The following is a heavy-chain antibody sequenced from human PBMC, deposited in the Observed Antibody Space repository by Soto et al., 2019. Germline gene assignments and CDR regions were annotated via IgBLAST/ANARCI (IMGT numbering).Heavy chain of an antibody. J-gene: IGHJ5*02. CDR3: ARVVGALGHWFDP. D-gene: IGHD1-26*01. Sequence: ASVKVSCKASGGTFSSYTISWVRQAPGQGLEWMGRISPYHGKTNYAQKLQGRVTMTTDTSTSTAYMELRSLRSDDTAVYYCARVVGALGHWFDPWGQGTLVTVSS. CDR2: ISPYHGKT. CDR1: GGTFSSYT. V-gene: IGHV1-18*01.